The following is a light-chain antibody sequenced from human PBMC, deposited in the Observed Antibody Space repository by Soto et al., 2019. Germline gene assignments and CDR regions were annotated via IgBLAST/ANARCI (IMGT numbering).Light chain of an antibody. CDR1: SSDIGSYNH. V-gene: IGLV2-14*03. J-gene: IGLJ1*01. CDR3: ISYTDRQSYL. CDR2: AVS. Sequence: QSVLTPPASVSRSPGQSITNSCSGTSSDIGSYNHVGWYQQFPSKSPKLMIYAVSDRPPGVSDRFSGSKSSITASLTISGLQTEDEADYYCISYTDRQSYLFGTGTKVTV.